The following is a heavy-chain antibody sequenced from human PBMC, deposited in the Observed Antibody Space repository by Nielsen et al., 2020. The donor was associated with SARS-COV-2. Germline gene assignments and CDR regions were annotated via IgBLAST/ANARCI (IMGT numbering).Heavy chain of an antibody. V-gene: IGHV3-21*01. J-gene: IGHJ3*02. CDR3: ERDFKGYCSSSSCLDAFDI. Sequence: GESLKISCAASGFIFSDYKMNWVRQAPGKGLEWVSCISGSSRYIYYADSVKGRFTISRDNAKNSLYLQMNSLRAEDTAVYYCERDFKGYCSSSSCLDAFDIWGQGTMVTVSS. D-gene: IGHD2-2*01. CDR2: ISGSSRYI. CDR1: GFIFSDYK.